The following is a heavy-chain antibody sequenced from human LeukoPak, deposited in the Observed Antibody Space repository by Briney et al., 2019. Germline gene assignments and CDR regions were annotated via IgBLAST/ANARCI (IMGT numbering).Heavy chain of an antibody. CDR3: ARDRYYDSGSYYN. J-gene: IGHJ4*02. V-gene: IGHV4-38-2*02. D-gene: IGHD3-10*01. Sequence: PSETLYLTCNVSGYSISSGYFWGWVRQPPGKGLEWIGSIYQRATVHYNPSLKSRVTISLDTSKNQFSLKLSSVTAADTAVYYCARDRYYDSGSYYNWGQGTLVTVSS. CDR1: GYSISSGYF. CDR2: IYQRATV.